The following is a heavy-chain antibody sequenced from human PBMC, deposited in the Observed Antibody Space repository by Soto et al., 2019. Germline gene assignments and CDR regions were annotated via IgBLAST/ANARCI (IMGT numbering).Heavy chain of an antibody. Sequence: QVRLVQSGAEVKNPGASVQISCKGPGYPFTTYSIHWVRQAPGQGLEWMGWIYAGNGNTRYSQKFQDRFTLTRDTSASTVYMELRGLTFEDTATYYCARDEDYWGQGTLVTVSS. CDR1: GYPFTTYS. J-gene: IGHJ4*02. CDR2: IYAGNGNT. CDR3: ARDEDY. V-gene: IGHV1-3*01.